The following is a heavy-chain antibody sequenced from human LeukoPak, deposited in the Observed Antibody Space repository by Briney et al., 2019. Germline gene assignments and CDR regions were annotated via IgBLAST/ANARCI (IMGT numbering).Heavy chain of an antibody. Sequence: ASVKVSCKASGGTFSSYAISWVRQAPGQGLEWMGMIIPILGIANYAQKFQGRVTITADKSTSTAYMELSSLRSEDTAVYYCARGAYRGGDCYSFDYWGQGTLVTVSS. CDR1: GGTFSSYA. CDR2: IIPILGIA. J-gene: IGHJ4*02. CDR3: ARGAYRGGDCYSFDY. V-gene: IGHV1-69*04. D-gene: IGHD2-21*02.